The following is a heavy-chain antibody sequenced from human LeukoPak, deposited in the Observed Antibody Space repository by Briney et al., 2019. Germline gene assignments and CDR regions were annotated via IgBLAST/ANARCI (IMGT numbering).Heavy chain of an antibody. D-gene: IGHD3-22*01. Sequence: PSETLSLTCTVSGGSFSSSNYYWGWIRQPPGKGLEWIGNIFYSGSTHYNPSLKSRVTISVDTSKNQFSLKLNSVTAADTAVYYCARDRVDAPNYYDSSGYYRYFDYWGQGTLVTVSS. CDR1: GGSFSSSNYY. CDR3: ARDRVDAPNYYDSSGYYRYFDY. CDR2: IFYSGST. J-gene: IGHJ4*02. V-gene: IGHV4-39*07.